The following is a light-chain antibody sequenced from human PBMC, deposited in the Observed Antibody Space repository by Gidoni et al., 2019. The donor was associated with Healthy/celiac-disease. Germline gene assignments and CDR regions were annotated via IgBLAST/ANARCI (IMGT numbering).Light chain of an antibody. CDR2: GNS. CDR3: QSYDSSLSGSV. J-gene: IGLJ2*01. Sequence: SLLTPPPFVSVAPGHRVTIPCTGSSPHIGAGYEVHWYQHLTGTAPKLLIYGNSNRPEGVPDRVSGSKSGTSASLAITVLQAEDEADYYCQSYDSSLSGSVFGGGTKLTVL. V-gene: IGLV1-40*01. CDR1: SPHIGAGYE.